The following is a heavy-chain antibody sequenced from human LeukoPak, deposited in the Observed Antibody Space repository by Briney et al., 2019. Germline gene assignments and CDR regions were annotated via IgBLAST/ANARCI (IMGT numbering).Heavy chain of an antibody. V-gene: IGHV3-23*01. Sequence: GGSPRLSCAASGFTFSSFAMDWVRQAPGKGLEWVSAISGSGDNTYYADSVEGRFTISRDNSKTTLFLQMNSLRAEDTAVYYCAKDLHDYGNYVGWFNSWGQGTLVTVSS. CDR1: GFTFSSFA. D-gene: IGHD4-11*01. J-gene: IGHJ5*01. CDR2: ISGSGDNT. CDR3: AKDLHDYGNYVGWFNS.